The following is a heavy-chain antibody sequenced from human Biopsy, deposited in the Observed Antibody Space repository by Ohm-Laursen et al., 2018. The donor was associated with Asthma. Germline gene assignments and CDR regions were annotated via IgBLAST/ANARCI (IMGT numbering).Heavy chain of an antibody. J-gene: IGHJ4*02. CDR3: ARHWDWGSFFDY. D-gene: IGHD7-27*01. CDR2: ISKDASTQ. V-gene: IGHV3-30*01. Sequence: SLRLSCAAPGSSFSNFAIHWVRQAPGKGLEWVGVISKDASTQDYADSVKGRFTMARDNSKNTLDLQMNSLREEDTAVYYCARHWDWGSFFDYWGQGTPVTVSS. CDR1: GSSFSNFA.